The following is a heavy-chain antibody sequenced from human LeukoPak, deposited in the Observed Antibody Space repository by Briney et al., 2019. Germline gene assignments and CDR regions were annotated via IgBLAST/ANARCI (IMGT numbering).Heavy chain of an antibody. CDR1: GFTFTAYS. V-gene: IGHV3-21*01. CDR2: ISSSGHYI. Sequence: GGSLRPSCASSGFTFTAYSMNWVRQAPGRGLEWISFISSSGHYIYYADSLKGRFTISRDNANSSLYLQISTLKAEDTAVYYCTRQWLRVMDVWGKGTTVTVSS. CDR3: TRQWLRVMDV. J-gene: IGHJ6*04. D-gene: IGHD6-19*01.